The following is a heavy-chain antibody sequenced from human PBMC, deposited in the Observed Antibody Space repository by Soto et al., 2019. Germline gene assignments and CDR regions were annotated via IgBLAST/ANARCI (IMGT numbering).Heavy chain of an antibody. Sequence: EVQLVQSGAEVKKPGESLRISCQGSGYSFTSYWIGWVRQRPGKGLEWMGRINPSDSYTTYSPSFQGHVTISTDKSFSTAYLQWSGLKASDTAMYYCARLGYCTGTSCYPFDSWGQGTLVAVSS. CDR1: GYSFTSYW. CDR3: ARLGYCTGTSCYPFDS. J-gene: IGHJ4*02. D-gene: IGHD2-2*01. V-gene: IGHV5-10-1*03. CDR2: INPSDSYT.